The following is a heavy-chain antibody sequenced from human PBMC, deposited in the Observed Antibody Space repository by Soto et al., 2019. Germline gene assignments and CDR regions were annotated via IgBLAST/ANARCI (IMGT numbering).Heavy chain of an antibody. CDR3: AKADGEQWLLPHLDK. CDR1: GFNFKKFA. V-gene: IGHV3-23*01. D-gene: IGHD6-19*01. Sequence: EVQLLESGGGVVQPGGSLRLSCVASGFNFKKFAMSWVRQAPGEGLEWVSGISCCGGSTSYADSVKGRFSIARDDATNTLSLQMNNLRVEDTAQYYCAKADGEQWLLPHLDKWGPGNLVTVS. CDR2: ISCCGGST. J-gene: IGHJ4*02.